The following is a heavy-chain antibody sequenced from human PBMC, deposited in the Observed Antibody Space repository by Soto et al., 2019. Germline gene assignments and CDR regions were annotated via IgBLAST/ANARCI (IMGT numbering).Heavy chain of an antibody. Sequence: GESLKISCKGSGYSFTSYLIGWVRQMPGKGLEWMGIIYPGDSDTRYSPSFQGQVTISADKSISTAYLQWSSLKASDTAMYYCARHRGTYDSSGYYPYWGQGTLVTVSS. J-gene: IGHJ4*02. CDR1: GYSFTSYL. CDR3: ARHRGTYDSSGYYPY. D-gene: IGHD3-22*01. CDR2: IYPGDSDT. V-gene: IGHV5-51*01.